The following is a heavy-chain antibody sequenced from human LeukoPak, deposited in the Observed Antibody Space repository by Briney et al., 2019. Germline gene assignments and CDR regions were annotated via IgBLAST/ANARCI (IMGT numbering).Heavy chain of an antibody. D-gene: IGHD6-13*01. J-gene: IGHJ4*02. Sequence: GGSLRLSCAASGFTFSSYWMSWVRQAPGKGLEWVANIKQDGSEKYYVDSVKGRFTISRDNAKNSLYLQMNSLRAEDTAVYYCAREDSSSTPPFDYWGQGTLVTVSS. V-gene: IGHV3-7*01. CDR3: AREDSSSTPPFDY. CDR2: IKQDGSEK. CDR1: GFTFSSYW.